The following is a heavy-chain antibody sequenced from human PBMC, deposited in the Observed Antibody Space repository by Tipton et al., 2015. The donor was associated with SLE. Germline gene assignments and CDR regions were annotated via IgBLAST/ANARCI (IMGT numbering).Heavy chain of an antibody. J-gene: IGHJ4*02. CDR2: ISSNGGST. CDR3: ATAHRGDNADEAS. V-gene: IGHV3-64*04. Sequence: SLRLSCSASGFTFSSYAMHWVRQAPGKGLEYVSAISSNGGSTYYADSVKGRFTISRDNAKNSLYLQMNSLGVEDTALYYCATAHRGDNADEASWGQGTLVTVSS. CDR1: GFTFSSYA. D-gene: IGHD3-10*01.